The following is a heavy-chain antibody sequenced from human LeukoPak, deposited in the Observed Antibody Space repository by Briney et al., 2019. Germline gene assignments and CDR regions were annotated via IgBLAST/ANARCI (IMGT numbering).Heavy chain of an antibody. D-gene: IGHD3-22*01. CDR3: ARGSENNFDSSGPIGF. J-gene: IGHJ4*02. Sequence: ASVKVSCKASGGTFSSYLISWVRQTAGHGLEWMGWMNPHSGNTGYAQKFQGRLTLPRNTSISTAYMELSSPTSEDTAVYYCARGSENNFDSSGPIGFWGQGTLVTVSS. V-gene: IGHV1-8*01. CDR1: GGTFSSYL. CDR2: MNPHSGNT.